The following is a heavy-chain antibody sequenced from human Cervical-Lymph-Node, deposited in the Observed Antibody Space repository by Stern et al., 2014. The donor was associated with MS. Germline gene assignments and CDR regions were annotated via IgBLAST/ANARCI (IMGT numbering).Heavy chain of an antibody. Sequence: VQLVESGAEVKQPGEFLKISCKGSGYSFTNYWIGWVRQMPGKGLEWMGIIYPGASEARYSPSFQGQVTISADKSISTAYLQWSSLKASDTAMYYCARGSGRDFFDYWGQGTLVTVSS. CDR1: GYSFTNYW. CDR2: IYPGASEA. D-gene: IGHD3-3*01. CDR3: ARGSGRDFFDY. J-gene: IGHJ4*02. V-gene: IGHV5-51*01.